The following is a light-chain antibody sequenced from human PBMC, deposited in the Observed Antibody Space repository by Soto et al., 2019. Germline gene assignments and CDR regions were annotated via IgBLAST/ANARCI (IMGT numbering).Light chain of an antibody. CDR3: TSFARSEDLCVV. CDR1: STDIGGYNF. J-gene: IGLJ2*01. V-gene: IGLV2-8*01. Sequence: QSALTQPPSASGSPGQSVTISCTGTSTDIGGYNFVSWYQQQPGKAPTLLIYEVYKRPSGVPDRFSGSKSGNTASLTVSGLQADDEADYYCTSFARSEDLCVVFGGGTKLTVL. CDR2: EVY.